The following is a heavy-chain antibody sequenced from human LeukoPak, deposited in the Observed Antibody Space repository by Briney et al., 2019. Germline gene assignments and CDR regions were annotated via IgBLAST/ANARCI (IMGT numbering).Heavy chain of an antibody. V-gene: IGHV3-74*01. J-gene: IGHJ4*02. CDR1: GFSFSTYW. Sequence: GGSLRLSCAASGFSFSTYWMHWVRQAPGKGLVWVSRINSDGSSTSYADSVKGRFTISRDNAKTTLYLQMNSLRAEDTAVYYCIRDLSQYYFDYWGQGTLVTVSS. CDR2: INSDGSST. D-gene: IGHD3-16*02. CDR3: IRDLSQYYFDY.